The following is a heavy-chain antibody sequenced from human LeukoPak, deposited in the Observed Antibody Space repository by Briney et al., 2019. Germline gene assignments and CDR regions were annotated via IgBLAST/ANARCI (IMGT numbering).Heavy chain of an antibody. V-gene: IGHV1-69*13. CDR1: GGTFSSYA. Sequence: ASVKVSCKASGGTFSSYAISWVRQAPGQGLEWMGGIIPIFGTANYAQKFQGRVTITADESTSTAYMELSSLRSEDTAVYYCARGYNYDILTGYYRAGAFDIWGQGTMVTVSS. J-gene: IGHJ3*02. D-gene: IGHD3-9*01. CDR2: IIPIFGTA. CDR3: ARGYNYDILTGYYRAGAFDI.